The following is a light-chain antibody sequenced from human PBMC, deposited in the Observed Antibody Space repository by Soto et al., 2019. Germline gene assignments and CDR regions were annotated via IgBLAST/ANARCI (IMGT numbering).Light chain of an antibody. Sequence: QSALTQPRSGSGSPGQSVTISCTGTSSDVGGYNYVSWYQQHPGKAPKVMIYDVSERPSGVPDRFSGSKSGNTASLTISGLQAEYEADYYCCSYAGSPRYVLGTGTKVTVL. J-gene: IGLJ1*01. CDR3: CSYAGSPRYV. CDR1: SSDVGGYNY. V-gene: IGLV2-11*01. CDR2: DVS.